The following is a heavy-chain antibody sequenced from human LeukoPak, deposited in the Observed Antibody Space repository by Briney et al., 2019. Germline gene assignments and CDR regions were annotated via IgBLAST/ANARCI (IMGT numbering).Heavy chain of an antibody. J-gene: IGHJ3*02. CDR1: GFTFSNSA. CDR2: ISYDGRNK. Sequence: GGSLRLSCAASGFTFSNSAMHWVRQAPGKGLEWVTIISYDGRNKYYADSVKGRFTISRDNSKNTLYLQMDSLRVEDTAVYYCANGPSSYAEGAFDIWGQGTMVTVSS. V-gene: IGHV3-30*04. D-gene: IGHD6-19*01. CDR3: ANGPSSYAEGAFDI.